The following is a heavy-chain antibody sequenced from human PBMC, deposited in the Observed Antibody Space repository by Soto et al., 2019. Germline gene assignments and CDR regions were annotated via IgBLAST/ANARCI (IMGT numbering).Heavy chain of an antibody. CDR1: GFTFSTYG. V-gene: IGHV3-30*03. CDR2: ISYDGSNK. Sequence: QVQLVESGGGVVQPGRSLRLSCAASGFTFSTYGMHWVRQAPGKGLEWVAVISYDGSNKYYADSVKGRFTIYRDNSKNTLDLQMNSLRAEDTAVHYCACWARDDAFDIWGQGTMVTVSS. CDR3: ACWARDDAFDI. D-gene: IGHD2-15*01. J-gene: IGHJ3*02.